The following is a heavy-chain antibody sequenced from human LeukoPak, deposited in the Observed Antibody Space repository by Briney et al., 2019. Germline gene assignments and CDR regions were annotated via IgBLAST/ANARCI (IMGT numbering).Heavy chain of an antibody. CDR2: IYYSGST. V-gene: IGHV4-39*01. CDR1: GGSISSNSYY. J-gene: IGHJ4*02. D-gene: IGHD3-10*01. CDR3: ARTRYYYNSRSYGAPYYFDY. Sequence: SETLSLTCAVSGGSISSNSYYWGWIRQPPGKGLEWIGSIYYSGSTYYKSSLKSRVTISVDTSKNQFSLKLSSVTAADTAVYYCARTRYYYNSRSYGAPYYFDYWGQGTLVTVSS.